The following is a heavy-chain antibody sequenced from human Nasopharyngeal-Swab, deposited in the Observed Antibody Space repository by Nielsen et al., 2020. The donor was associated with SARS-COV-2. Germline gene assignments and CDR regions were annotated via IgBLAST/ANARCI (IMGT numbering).Heavy chain of an antibody. J-gene: IGHJ6*02. CDR2: INHNERT. V-gene: IGHV4-34*01. D-gene: IGHD5-24*01. Sequence: SETLSLTCSVSGGSFNGFYWNWIRQAPGKGLEWIGEINHNERTNYNPSLKSRIAMLVDTSNNQVSLKVSSVSAGDTAVYYYARAGRVGDAYTGLDVWGQGTTVTVSS. CDR3: ARAGRVGDAYTGLDV. CDR1: GGSFNGFY.